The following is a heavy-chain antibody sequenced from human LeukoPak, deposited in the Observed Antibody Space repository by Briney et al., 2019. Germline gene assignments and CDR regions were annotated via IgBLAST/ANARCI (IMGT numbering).Heavy chain of an antibody. J-gene: IGHJ4*02. Sequence: SETLSLTCAVYGGSFSGYYWSWIRQPPGKGLEWIGEINHSGSTNYNPSLKSRVTISVDTSKNQFSLKLSSVTAADTAVYYCVVSYVWGVAPFDYWGQGTLVTVSS. CDR2: INHSGST. D-gene: IGHD3-16*01. CDR1: GGSFSGYY. CDR3: VVSYVWGVAPFDY. V-gene: IGHV4-34*01.